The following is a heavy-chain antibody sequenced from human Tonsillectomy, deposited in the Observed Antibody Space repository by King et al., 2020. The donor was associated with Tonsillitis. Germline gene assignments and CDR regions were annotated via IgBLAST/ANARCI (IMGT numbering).Heavy chain of an antibody. CDR1: GFTLSSYD. D-gene: IGHD4-17*01. Sequence: VQLVESGGGLVQPGGSLRLSCAAPGFTLSSYDMHWVRQATGKGLEWVSAIGTAGDTYFPGSVKGRLTISRENAKNSFYLQMNSLRAGDTAVYYCAREATVKGSFDIWGQGTMVTVSS. J-gene: IGHJ3*02. V-gene: IGHV3-13*01. CDR2: IGTAGDT. CDR3: AREATVKGSFDI.